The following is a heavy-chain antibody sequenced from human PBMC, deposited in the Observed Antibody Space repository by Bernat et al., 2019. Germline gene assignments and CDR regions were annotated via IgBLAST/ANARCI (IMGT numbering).Heavy chain of an antibody. CDR1: GITFSSYG. CDR3: ARDQEKYYYDSSGYSGYYYGMDV. CDR2: IWYDGSNK. Sequence: QVQLVESGGGVVQPGRSLRLSCAASGITFSSYGMHWVRQAPGKGLEWVAVIWYDGSNKYYADSVKGRFTISRDNSKNTLYLQMNSLRAEDTAVYYCARDQEKYYYDSSGYSGYYYGMDVWGQGTTVTVSS. V-gene: IGHV3-33*01. J-gene: IGHJ6*02. D-gene: IGHD3-22*01.